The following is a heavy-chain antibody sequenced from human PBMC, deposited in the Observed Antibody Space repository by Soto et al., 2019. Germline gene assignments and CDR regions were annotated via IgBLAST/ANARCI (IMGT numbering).Heavy chain of an antibody. J-gene: IGHJ4*02. Sequence: QVQLVESGGGVVQPGMSLRLSCAASEFSFNEYGMHWVRQAPEKGMEWVAVIWYDGSNKYYADSVKGRFTISRDNSKNTMSLQMNNLRAEDSAVYYCARWGCSDTNCNFNQRSYDLWGQGTLVTVSS. CDR2: IWYDGSNK. D-gene: IGHD1-7*01. V-gene: IGHV3-33*03. CDR3: ARWGCSDTNCNFNQRSYDL. CDR1: EFSFNEYG.